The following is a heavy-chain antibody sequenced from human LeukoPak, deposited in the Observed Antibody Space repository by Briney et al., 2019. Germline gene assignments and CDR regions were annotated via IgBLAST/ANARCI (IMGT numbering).Heavy chain of an antibody. J-gene: IGHJ6*03. Sequence: ASVKVSCTASGYTFTGYYMHWVRQAPGQGLEWMGWINPNSGGTNYAQKFQGRVTMTRDTSISTAYMELSRLRSDDTAVYYCARFYGGNSAYYYMDVWGKGTTVTVSS. CDR2: INPNSGGT. CDR1: GYTFTGYY. D-gene: IGHD4-23*01. CDR3: ARFYGGNSAYYYMDV. V-gene: IGHV1-2*02.